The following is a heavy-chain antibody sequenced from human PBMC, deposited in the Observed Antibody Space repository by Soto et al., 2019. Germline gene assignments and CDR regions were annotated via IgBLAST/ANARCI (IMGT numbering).Heavy chain of an antibody. V-gene: IGHV4-31*03. J-gene: IGHJ4*02. CDR2: IYYSGST. D-gene: IGHD1-26*01. Sequence: QVQLQESGPGLVKPSQTLSLTCTVSGVSINSGGYYWSWLRQHPGKGLEWIGYIYYSGSTYYNPSLKSRLTISIDSSQNQFSLRLSSVTAADTAVYYCARFSGSYPHDYWGQGTLVTVSS. CDR1: GVSINSGGYY. CDR3: ARFSGSYPHDY.